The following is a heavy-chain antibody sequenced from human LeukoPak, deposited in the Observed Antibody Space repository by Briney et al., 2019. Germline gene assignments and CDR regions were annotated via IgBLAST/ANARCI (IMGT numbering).Heavy chain of an antibody. J-gene: IGHJ4*02. Sequence: GGSLRLSCAASGFTFSSYAMSWVRQAPGKGLEWVSAISGSGGSTYYADSVKGRFIISRDNSKNTLYLQMNSLRAEDTAVYYCAKAAPYYYDSSGYYSYWGQGTLVTVSS. CDR1: GFTFSSYA. D-gene: IGHD3-22*01. V-gene: IGHV3-23*01. CDR3: AKAAPYYYDSSGYYSY. CDR2: ISGSGGST.